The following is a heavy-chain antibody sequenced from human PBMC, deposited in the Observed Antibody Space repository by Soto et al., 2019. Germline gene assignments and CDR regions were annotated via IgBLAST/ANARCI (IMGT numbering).Heavy chain of an antibody. CDR1: GFTFSSYG. V-gene: IGHV3-30*18. D-gene: IGHD3-22*01. Sequence: PGGSLRLSCAASGFTFSSYGMHWVRQAPGKGLEWVAVISYDGSNKYYADSVKGRFTISRDNSKNTLYLQMNSLRAEDTAVYYCAKDMRAVRLYGMDVWGQGTTVTVSS. J-gene: IGHJ6*02. CDR2: ISYDGSNK. CDR3: AKDMRAVRLYGMDV.